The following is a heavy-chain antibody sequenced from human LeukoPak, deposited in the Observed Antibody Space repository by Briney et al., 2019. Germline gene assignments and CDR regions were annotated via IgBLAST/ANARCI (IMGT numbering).Heavy chain of an antibody. CDR1: GYTITSYG. J-gene: IGHJ4*02. D-gene: IGHD3-3*01. Sequence: ASVKVSCKASGYTITSYGISWVRQAPGQGLEWMGWISAYNGNTNYAQKLQGRVTMTTDTSTSTAYMELRSLRSDDTAVYYCARVLLVFGVVIISHFDYWGKGTLVTVSS. CDR2: ISAYNGNT. V-gene: IGHV1-18*01. CDR3: ARVLLVFGVVIISHFDY.